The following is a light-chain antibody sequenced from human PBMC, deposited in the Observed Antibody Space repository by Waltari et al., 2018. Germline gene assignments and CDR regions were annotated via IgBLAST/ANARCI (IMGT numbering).Light chain of an antibody. Sequence: QSALTQPPSASGSPGQSVTISCTGTSSDVGGYNYVSWYQQHPGKAPKLMIYEVSKRPSGCPDRFSGSKSGNTASLTVSGLQAGDEADYYCSSYAGSNNVVFGGGTKLTVL. V-gene: IGLV2-8*01. CDR2: EVS. CDR1: SSDVGGYNY. CDR3: SSYAGSNNVV. J-gene: IGLJ3*02.